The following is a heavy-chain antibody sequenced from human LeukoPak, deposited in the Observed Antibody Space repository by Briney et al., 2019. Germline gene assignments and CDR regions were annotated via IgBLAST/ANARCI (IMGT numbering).Heavy chain of an antibody. Sequence: GGSLRLSCAASGFTFSSYSMNWVRQAPGKGLEWVSSISSSSSYIYYADSVKGRFTISRDNAKNSLYLQMNSLRAEDTAVYYCARDGRVQYYYDSSGYYWNWFDPWGQGTLVTVSS. V-gene: IGHV3-21*01. CDR1: GFTFSSYS. J-gene: IGHJ5*02. CDR2: ISSSSSYI. CDR3: ARDGRVQYYYDSSGYYWNWFDP. D-gene: IGHD3-22*01.